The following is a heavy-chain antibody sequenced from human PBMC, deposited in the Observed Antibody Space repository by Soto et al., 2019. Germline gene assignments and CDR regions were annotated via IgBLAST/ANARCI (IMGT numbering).Heavy chain of an antibody. CDR1: GGSISSSRNY. CDR3: ARQVQITIFGVATPFSFDN. V-gene: IGHV4-39*01. CDR2: IYYSGST. D-gene: IGHD3-3*01. J-gene: IGHJ4*02. Sequence: SETLSLTCSVSGGSISSSRNYWGWIRQPPGKGLEWIGSIYYSGSTYYNPSLKSRVTISVDTSKNQFSLKLNSVTAADTAVFYCARQVQITIFGVATPFSFDNWGQGTLVTVSS.